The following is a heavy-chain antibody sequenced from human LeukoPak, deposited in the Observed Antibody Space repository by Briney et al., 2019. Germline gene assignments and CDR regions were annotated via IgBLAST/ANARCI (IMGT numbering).Heavy chain of an antibody. CDR1: GFTFSSYG. CDR2: ISYDGSNK. D-gene: IGHD3-10*01. Sequence: PGGSLRLSCAASGFTFSSYGMHWVRQAPGKGLEWVAVISYDGSNKYYADSVKGRFTISRDNSKNMLYLQMNSLRAEDTAVYYCAKGGESLLWFGELYGYFDYWGQGTLVTVSS. V-gene: IGHV3-30*18. J-gene: IGHJ4*03. CDR3: AKGGESLLWFGELYGYFDY.